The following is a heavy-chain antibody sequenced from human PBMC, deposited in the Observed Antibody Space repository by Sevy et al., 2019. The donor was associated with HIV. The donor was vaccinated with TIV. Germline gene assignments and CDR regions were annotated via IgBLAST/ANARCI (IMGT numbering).Heavy chain of an antibody. CDR2: INPGDSDT. CDR3: ARYSGSLNPPDY. J-gene: IGHJ4*02. D-gene: IGHD1-26*01. CDR1: EYSFTSYW. V-gene: IGHV5-51*01. Sequence: GESLKISCKGSEYSFTSYWIGWVRQMPGKGLEWMGIINPGDSDTRNSPSFQGQATISADKSISTAYLQWSSLKASDTAMYYCARYSGSLNPPDYWGQGTLVTVSS.